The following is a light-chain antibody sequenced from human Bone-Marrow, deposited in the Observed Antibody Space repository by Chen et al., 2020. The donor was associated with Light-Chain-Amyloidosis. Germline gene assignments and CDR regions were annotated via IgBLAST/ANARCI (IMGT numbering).Light chain of an antibody. CDR3: QQYHNWPPRYT. J-gene: IGKJ2*01. V-gene: IGKV3-15*01. CDR1: QSVGNS. Sequence: DIVMTQSPATTSVSPEERATLSCRASQSVGNSLAWIQHRPGQAPRLLIYGASTRAPGVPARFSGSGSGTEFTLTISSLQSEDFAVYYCQQYHNWPPRYTFGQGTKLEI. CDR2: GAS.